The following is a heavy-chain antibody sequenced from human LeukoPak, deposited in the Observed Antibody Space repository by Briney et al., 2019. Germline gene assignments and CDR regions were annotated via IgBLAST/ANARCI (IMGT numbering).Heavy chain of an antibody. CDR2: ISTRSTYI. V-gene: IGHV3-21*01. J-gene: IGHJ6*02. Sequence: GRSLRLSCAASGFTFSSYDMNWVRQAPGKGLEWVSSISTRSTYIYYTDSVKGRFTISRDNAESSLYLQMNSLRAEDTAVYYCARVPGPRIAYYNMDVWGQGTTVTVSS. CDR3: ARVPGPRIAYYNMDV. D-gene: IGHD2-21*01. CDR1: GFTFSSYD.